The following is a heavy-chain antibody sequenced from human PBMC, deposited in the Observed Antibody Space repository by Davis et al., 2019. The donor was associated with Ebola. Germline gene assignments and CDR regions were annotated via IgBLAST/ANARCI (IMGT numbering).Heavy chain of an antibody. CDR3: ASLRRTITGMDDGFDI. D-gene: IGHD2-8*02. J-gene: IGHJ3*02. CDR2: IYTGDPDT. Sequence: ESLNLPCHDSGNSFTSHWIGCVRQMPGKALEWMGLIYTGDPDTRYSPSFRGQVTISADKSNKTAFVQWSRLKASDTAMYYCASLRRTITGMDDGFDIWGQGTMVTVSS. V-gene: IGHV5-51*01. CDR1: GNSFTSHW.